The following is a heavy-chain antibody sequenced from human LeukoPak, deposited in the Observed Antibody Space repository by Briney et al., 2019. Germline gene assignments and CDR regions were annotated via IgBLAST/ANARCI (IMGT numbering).Heavy chain of an antibody. Sequence: PSETLPLTCSVYGGTFSAYRWTWIRQPPGTGLEWIGDIDESENTNYNPSLKSRVSISVERSQNQFYLNLTSVTAADKAVYYCARTPHDYDSSGQKIVPVIWGPGPKVTVSS. CDR1: GGTFSAYR. CDR2: IDESENT. D-gene: IGHD3-22*01. V-gene: IGHV4-34*01. J-gene: IGHJ3*02. CDR3: ARTPHDYDSSGQKIVPVI.